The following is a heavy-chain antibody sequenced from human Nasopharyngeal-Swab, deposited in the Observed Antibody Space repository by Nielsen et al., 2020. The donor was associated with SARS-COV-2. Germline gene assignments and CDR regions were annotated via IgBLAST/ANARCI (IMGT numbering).Heavy chain of an antibody. Sequence: RQAPGKGPEWIGYIYYSGSTNYNPSLKSRVTISVDTSKNQFSLKLSSVTAADTAVYYCARLRYSGSYYPPYYFDYWGQGTLVTVSS. CDR2: IYYSGST. V-gene: IGHV4-59*08. CDR3: ARLRYSGSYYPPYYFDY. J-gene: IGHJ4*02. D-gene: IGHD1-26*01.